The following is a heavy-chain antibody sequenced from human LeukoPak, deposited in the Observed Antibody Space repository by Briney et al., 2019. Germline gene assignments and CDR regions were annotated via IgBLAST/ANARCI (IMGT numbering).Heavy chain of an antibody. Sequence: EASVKVSCKASGGTFTTYTFSWVRQAPGQGLEWMGWINPNSGGTNYAQKLQGRVTMTTDTSTSTAYMELRSLRSDDTAVYYCARTVMVDCSGGSCYDTADYWGQGTLVTVSS. J-gene: IGHJ4*02. CDR1: GGTFTTYT. CDR2: INPNSGGT. D-gene: IGHD2-15*01. V-gene: IGHV1-18*01. CDR3: ARTVMVDCSGGSCYDTADY.